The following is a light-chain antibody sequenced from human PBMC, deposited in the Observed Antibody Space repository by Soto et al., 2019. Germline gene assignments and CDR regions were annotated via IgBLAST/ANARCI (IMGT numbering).Light chain of an antibody. V-gene: IGLV3-21*02. CDR1: NIGRKS. J-gene: IGLJ2*01. Sequence: SYELTQPPSVSVAPGQTARITCGGTNIGRKSVHWYQQKPGQAPVVVVYDDRDRPSGIPERFSGSTDGSSSSASLTISGLQTEDEADYYCQSYDSNTVVFGGGTKLTVL. CDR3: QSYDSNTVV. CDR2: DDR.